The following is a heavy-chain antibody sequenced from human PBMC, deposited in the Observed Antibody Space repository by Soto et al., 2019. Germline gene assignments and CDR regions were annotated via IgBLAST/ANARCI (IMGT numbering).Heavy chain of an antibody. CDR1: GYTFSDYY. CDR2: INANSGGT. J-gene: IGHJ4*02. Sequence: GASVKVSCKASGYTFSDYYMHWVRQAPGQGLEWMGWINANSGGTTYAQKFQGRVTMTRDTSISTAYMELSSLSSDDTAIYYCARLQKEVAGTNWGQGTLVTVSS. CDR3: ARLQKEVAGTN. V-gene: IGHV1-2*02. D-gene: IGHD6-19*01.